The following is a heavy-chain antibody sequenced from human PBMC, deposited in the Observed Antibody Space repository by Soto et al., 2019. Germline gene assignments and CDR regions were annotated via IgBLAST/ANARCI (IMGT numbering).Heavy chain of an antibody. CDR3: AKDFVRRNGIYDPFDI. D-gene: IGHD3-10*02. CDR2: IGGDGSKP. Sequence: GGSLRLSCKASGFIFSEYAMSWVRQAPGKGLEWVSAIGGDGSKPEYADSVRGRFTVSRDNSQNTLYLQMGRLRAEDAATYYCAKDFVRRNGIYDPFDIWGRGTMVTVSS. CDR1: GFIFSEYA. J-gene: IGHJ3*02. V-gene: IGHV3-23*01.